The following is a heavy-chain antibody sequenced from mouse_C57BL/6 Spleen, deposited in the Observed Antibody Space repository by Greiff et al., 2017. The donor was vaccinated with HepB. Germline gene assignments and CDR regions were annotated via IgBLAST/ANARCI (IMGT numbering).Heavy chain of an antibody. Sequence: EVQLVESGGGLVQPGGSLSLSCAASGFTFTDYYMSWVRQPPGKALEWLGFIRNKANGYTTEYSASVKGRFTISRDNSQSILYLQMNALRAEDSATYYCARFPTKLSFDYWGQGTTLTVSS. CDR2: IRNKANGYTT. V-gene: IGHV7-3*01. CDR3: ARFPTKLSFDY. CDR1: GFTFTDYY. J-gene: IGHJ2*01.